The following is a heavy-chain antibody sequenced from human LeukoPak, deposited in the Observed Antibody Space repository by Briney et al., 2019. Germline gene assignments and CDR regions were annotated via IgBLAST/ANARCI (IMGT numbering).Heavy chain of an antibody. Sequence: GGSLRLSCVASGFIFGNHWMGWVRQAPGKGLEWVADIKEDGSEKTYVDSVRGRFTISRDNAQNSLYLQMNNLRPEDAAVYYCSRDEYRAWGSWGQGTLVTVSS. CDR2: IKEDGSEK. V-gene: IGHV3-7*03. D-gene: IGHD4-11*01. CDR3: SRDEYRAWGS. J-gene: IGHJ5*02. CDR1: GFIFGNHW.